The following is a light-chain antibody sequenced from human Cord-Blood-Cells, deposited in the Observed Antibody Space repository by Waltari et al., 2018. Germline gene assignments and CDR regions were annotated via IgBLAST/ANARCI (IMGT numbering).Light chain of an antibody. J-gene: IGKJ5*01. CDR3: QQRSNWPPSIT. V-gene: IGKV3-11*01. CDR2: DAS. CDR1: QSVSSY. Sequence: IVLTQSPATLSLSPGERATLSCRASQSVSSYLAWYQQNPGQAPRLLIYDASNRATGSPASFSGSGSGTDFTLTISSLEPEDFAVYYCQQRSNWPPSITFGQGTRLEIK.